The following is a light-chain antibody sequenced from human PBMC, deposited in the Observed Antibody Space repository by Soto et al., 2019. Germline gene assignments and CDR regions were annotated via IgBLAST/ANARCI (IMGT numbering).Light chain of an antibody. J-gene: IGKJ5*01. CDR1: QGILTG. CDR3: QQYSALPMT. V-gene: IGKV3D-11*01. CDR2: DAS. Sequence: EVVMTQSPATLSMSPGERATLSCRASQGILTGLAWYQQKPGQAPRLLIYDASQRATGVPARFSASGSGTDFTLTISSLEPEDFGVYFCQQYSALPMTFGQGTRLEIK.